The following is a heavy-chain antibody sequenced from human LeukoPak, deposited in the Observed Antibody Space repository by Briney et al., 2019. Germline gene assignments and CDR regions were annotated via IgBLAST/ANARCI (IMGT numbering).Heavy chain of an antibody. D-gene: IGHD3-22*01. V-gene: IGHV4-59*12. CDR3: ARAPPDSSGYYYAPSG. CDR1: GGSISSYY. CDR2: IYYSGST. J-gene: IGHJ4*02. Sequence: SETLSLTCTVSGGSISSYYWIWIRQPPGKGLEGIGYIYYSGSTNYNPSLKSRVTISVDRSKNQFSLKLSSVTAADTAVYYCARAPPDSSGYYYAPSGWGQGTLVTVSS.